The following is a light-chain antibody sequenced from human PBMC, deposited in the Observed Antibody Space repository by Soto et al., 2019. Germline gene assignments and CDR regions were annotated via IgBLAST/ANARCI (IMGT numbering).Light chain of an antibody. CDR3: AAWDDSLNGPDVV. V-gene: IGLV1-44*01. CDR1: GSNIGSNT. Sequence: QSVLTQPPSASGTPGQRVTISCSGSGSNIGSNTVNWFQQLPGTAPRLLIYRNSQRPSGVPDRFSGSKSGTSASLAISGLQSEDEAEYSCAAWDDSLNGPDVVFGGGTKLTVL. CDR2: RNS. J-gene: IGLJ2*01.